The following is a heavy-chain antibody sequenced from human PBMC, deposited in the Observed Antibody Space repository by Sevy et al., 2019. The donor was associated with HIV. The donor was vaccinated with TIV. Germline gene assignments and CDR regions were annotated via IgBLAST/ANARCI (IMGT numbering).Heavy chain of an antibody. CDR1: GYTFTDYY. Sequence: ASVKVSCRASGYTFTDYYLHWVRQAPGQGLEWMGWINPNNGGTEYAQRFQGRVAMTRDTSISTVYMELSRLRSDDTAVYYCARACHVSARYTNDYWGQGTLVTVSS. CDR2: INPNNGGT. V-gene: IGHV1-2*02. D-gene: IGHD3-10*01. CDR3: ARACHVSARYTNDY. J-gene: IGHJ4*02.